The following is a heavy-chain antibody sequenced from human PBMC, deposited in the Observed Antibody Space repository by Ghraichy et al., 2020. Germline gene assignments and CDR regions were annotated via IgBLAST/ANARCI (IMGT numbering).Heavy chain of an antibody. D-gene: IGHD3-3*01. CDR3: ARDDFWSGYRFDY. J-gene: IGHJ4*02. Sequence: SETLSLTCTVSGASISSSSYYWGWIRQPPGKGLEWIGSIYYSGSTYYNPSLKSRVTISGDTSKNQFSLRLSSVTAAATAVYYCARDDFWSGYRFDYWGQGTLVTVSS. V-gene: IGHV4-39*01. CDR2: IYYSGST. CDR1: GASISSSSYY.